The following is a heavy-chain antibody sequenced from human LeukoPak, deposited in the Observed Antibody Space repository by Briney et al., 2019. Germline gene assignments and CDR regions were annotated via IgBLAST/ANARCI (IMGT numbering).Heavy chain of an antibody. CDR1: GYTFTGNY. J-gene: IGHJ4*02. CDR2: VNPNSGGT. CDR3: ARDGVVTMELDY. D-gene: IGHD3-3*01. V-gene: IGHV1-2*02. Sequence: ASVKVSCKASGYTFTGNYMHWVRQAPGQGLEWMGWVNPNSGGTNYAQKFQGRVTMTRDTSIGTAYMELNRLRSDDTAMYYCARDGVVTMELDYWGQGTLVTVSS.